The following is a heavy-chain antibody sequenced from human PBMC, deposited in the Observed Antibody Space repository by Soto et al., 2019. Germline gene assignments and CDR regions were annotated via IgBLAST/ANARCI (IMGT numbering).Heavy chain of an antibody. CDR1: GFIFSDYY. V-gene: IGHV3-11*01. CDR3: ARDHGGGGLTLEY. D-gene: IGHD3-16*01. CDR2: ISNSGRTT. J-gene: IGHJ4*02. Sequence: QVHLEESGGGLVKPGGSLRLSCTASGFIFSDYYMSWIRQAPGKGVEWVSDISNSGRTTHHADSVEGRFTISRDNAKDSLYLQMNSLRPEDSAIYYCARDHGGGGLTLEYWGQGTLVTVSS.